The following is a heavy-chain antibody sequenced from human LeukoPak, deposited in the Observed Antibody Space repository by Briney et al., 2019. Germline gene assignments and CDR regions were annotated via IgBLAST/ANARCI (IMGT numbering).Heavy chain of an antibody. J-gene: IGHJ4*02. CDR1: GYTFTSYD. V-gene: IGHV1-8*01. D-gene: IGHD3-16*02. CDR3: ARTRTPGLGELSLLFDY. Sequence: ASVKVSCKVSGYTFTSYDLNWVRQATGQGLEWMGWMNPNSGSTGYAQKFQGRVTMTRNTSISTAYMELSSLRAEDTAVYYCARTRTPGLGELSLLFDYWGQGTLVTVSS. CDR2: MNPNSGST.